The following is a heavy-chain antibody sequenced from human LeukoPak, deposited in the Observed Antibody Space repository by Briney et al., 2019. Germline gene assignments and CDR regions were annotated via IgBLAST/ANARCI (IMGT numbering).Heavy chain of an antibody. CDR1: GGSFSGYY. Sequence: SETLSLTCAVYGGSFSGYYWGWIRQPPGKGPELIGEINHSGSTNYHPSLKSRVTISGATSKNPFTLKLSSVTAADTAVYYCARVRVLLYFDWFSHFDYWGRGTLDSVFS. J-gene: IGHJ4*02. CDR3: ARVRVLLYFDWFSHFDY. D-gene: IGHD3-9*01. V-gene: IGHV4-34*01. CDR2: INHSGST.